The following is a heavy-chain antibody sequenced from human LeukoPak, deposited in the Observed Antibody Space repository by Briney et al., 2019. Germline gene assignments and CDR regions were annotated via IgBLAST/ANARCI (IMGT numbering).Heavy chain of an antibody. CDR3: ARGPSSYFYMDV. CDR1: GFTFSDYT. Sequence: GGSLRLSCAGSGFTFSDYTMHWVRQGPGKGLEYVSAITANARSKYHADSVRGRFTISRDNTKDTLYLQMGSLRPEDTAVYYCARGPSSYFYMDVWGKGTTVTISS. V-gene: IGHV3-64*02. J-gene: IGHJ6*03. CDR2: ITANARSK.